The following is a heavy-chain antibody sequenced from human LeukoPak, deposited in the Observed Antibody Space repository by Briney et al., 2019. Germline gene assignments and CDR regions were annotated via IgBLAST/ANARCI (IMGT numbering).Heavy chain of an antibody. D-gene: IGHD1-26*01. CDR2: ISTDGRGT. Sequence: AGGSLRLSCAASGFTFSDYAMHWVRQAPGKGLEYVSAISTDGRGTYYANSVKGRFTISRDNSKNTLYLQMNTLRAEDTAVYYCARDREGGMDVWGQGTTVTVSS. CDR1: GFTFSDYA. J-gene: IGHJ6*02. V-gene: IGHV3-64*01. CDR3: ARDREGGMDV.